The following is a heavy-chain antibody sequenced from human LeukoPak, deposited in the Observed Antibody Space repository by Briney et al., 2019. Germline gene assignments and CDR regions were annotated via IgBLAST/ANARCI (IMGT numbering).Heavy chain of an antibody. Sequence: GGSLRLSCAASGFTFSSYAMHWVCQAPGKGLEWVAVISYDGSNKYYADSVKGRFTISRDNSKNTLYLQMNSLRPEDTAVYYCAREPYSSGWYIDYWGQGTLVTVSS. V-gene: IGHV3-30*04. D-gene: IGHD6-19*01. J-gene: IGHJ4*02. CDR2: ISYDGSNK. CDR3: AREPYSSGWYIDY. CDR1: GFTFSSYA.